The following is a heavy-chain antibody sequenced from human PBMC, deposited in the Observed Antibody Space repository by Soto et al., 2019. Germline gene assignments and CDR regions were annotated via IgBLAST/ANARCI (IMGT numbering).Heavy chain of an antibody. Sequence: QVQLQESGPGLVKPSETLSLTCTVSGGSISSYYWSWIRQPPGKGLEWIGYIYYSGSTNYNPSLKSRVTIAVDTSKNQFSLKLSSVTAADTAVYYCARQGANGETRRWGQGTLVTVSS. D-gene: IGHD4-17*01. CDR2: IYYSGST. J-gene: IGHJ4*02. CDR3: ARQGANGETRR. CDR1: GGSISSYY. V-gene: IGHV4-59*08.